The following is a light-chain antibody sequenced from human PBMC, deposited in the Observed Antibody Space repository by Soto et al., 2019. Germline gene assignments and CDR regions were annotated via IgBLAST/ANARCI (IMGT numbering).Light chain of an antibody. Sequence: QSVLPQPPSVSAAPGQKVIISCSGSSANIGNNYVSCYQHLPGTAPKLLIYDNNKRPSGIPDRFSGSKSGTSATLGITGLQAGDEADYYCGTWDSSLSAEVFGGGTKLTVL. CDR2: DNN. CDR1: SANIGNNY. V-gene: IGLV1-51*01. J-gene: IGLJ2*01. CDR3: GTWDSSLSAEV.